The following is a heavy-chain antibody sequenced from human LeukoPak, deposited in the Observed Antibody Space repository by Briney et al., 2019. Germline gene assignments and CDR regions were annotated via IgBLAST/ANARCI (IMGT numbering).Heavy chain of an antibody. CDR1: GFTFSSYA. J-gene: IGHJ4*02. Sequence: AGGSLRLSCAASGFTFSSYAMSWVRQAPGKWLEWVSAISGSGGSTYYADSVKGRFTISRDNSKNTLYLQMNSLRAEDTAVYYCAKDPDYADYGDYWGQGTLVTVYS. D-gene: IGHD4-17*01. V-gene: IGHV3-23*01. CDR3: AKDPDYADYGDY. CDR2: ISGSGGST.